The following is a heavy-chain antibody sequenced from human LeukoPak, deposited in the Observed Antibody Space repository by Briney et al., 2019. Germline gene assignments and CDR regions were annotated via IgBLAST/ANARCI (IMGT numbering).Heavy chain of an antibody. CDR2: ISYDGSNK. Sequence: GGSLRLSCAASGFTFSSYGMHWVRQAPGKGLEWVAVISYDGSNKYYADSVKGRFTISRDNSKNTPYLQMNSLRAEDTAVYYCAKGTANWNYVFDYWGQGTLVTVSS. V-gene: IGHV3-30*18. D-gene: IGHD1-7*01. CDR3: AKGTANWNYVFDY. J-gene: IGHJ4*02. CDR1: GFTFSSYG.